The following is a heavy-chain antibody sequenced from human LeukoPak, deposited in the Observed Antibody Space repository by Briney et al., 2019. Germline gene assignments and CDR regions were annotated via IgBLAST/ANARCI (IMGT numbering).Heavy chain of an antibody. V-gene: IGHV4-59*01. Sequence: SETLSLTCTVSGGSISSYYWSWIRQPPGKGLEGSGYIYYSGSTNYNPSLKSRVTISVDTSKNQFSLKLSSVTAADTAVYYCARAGEDDFWSGYYTGHFDYWGQGTLVTVSS. CDR3: ARAGEDDFWSGYYTGHFDY. CDR1: GGSISSYY. CDR2: IYYSGST. J-gene: IGHJ4*02. D-gene: IGHD3-3*01.